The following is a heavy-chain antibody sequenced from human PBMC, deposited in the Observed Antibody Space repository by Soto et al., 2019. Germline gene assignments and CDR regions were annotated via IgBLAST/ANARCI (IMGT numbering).Heavy chain of an antibody. J-gene: IGHJ3*02. Sequence: PGGSRRLSGAASGFIFSSYGMNGVRQAPGKGLEWGAVMSFDGSIKDDADSVKGRFTISRDNSKNTLYLQMNSLRAEDTAVYYCAKLAVPPAFDIWGQGTMVTVSS. D-gene: IGHD2-2*01. V-gene: IGHV3-30*18. CDR1: GFIFSSYG. CDR3: AKLAVPPAFDI. CDR2: MSFDGSIK.